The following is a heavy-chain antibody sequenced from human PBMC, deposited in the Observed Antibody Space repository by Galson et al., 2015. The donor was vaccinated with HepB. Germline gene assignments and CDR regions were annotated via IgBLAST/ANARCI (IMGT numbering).Heavy chain of an antibody. CDR2: IIPIFGTA. V-gene: IGHV1-69*13. J-gene: IGHJ6*02. Sequence: SVKVSCKASGGTFSSYAISWVRQAPGQGLEWMGGIIPIFGTANYAQKFQGRVTITADESTSTAYIELSSLRSEDTAVYYCARDSGTTMIVGTYYYGMDVWGQGTTVTVSS. D-gene: IGHD3-22*01. CDR3: ARDSGTTMIVGTYYYGMDV. CDR1: GGTFSSYA.